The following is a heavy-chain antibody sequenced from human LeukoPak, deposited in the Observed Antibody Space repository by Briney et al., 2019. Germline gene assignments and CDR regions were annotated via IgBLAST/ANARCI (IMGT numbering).Heavy chain of an antibody. J-gene: IGHJ6*04. Sequence: GGSLRLSCAASGFTFSSYEVNWVRQAPGKGLEWVSYISSSGSTIYYADSVKGRFTISRDNAKNSLYLQMNSLRAEDTAVYYCARHYYYGSGSYYGRDYYYYGMDVWGKGTTVTVSS. CDR3: ARHYYYGSGSYYGRDYYYYGMDV. D-gene: IGHD3-10*01. V-gene: IGHV3-48*03. CDR2: ISSSGSTI. CDR1: GFTFSSYE.